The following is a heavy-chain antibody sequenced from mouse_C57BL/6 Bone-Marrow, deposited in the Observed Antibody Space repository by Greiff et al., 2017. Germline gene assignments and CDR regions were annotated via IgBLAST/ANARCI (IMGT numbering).Heavy chain of an antibody. CDR3: ARGGNAGDY. J-gene: IGHJ2*01. CDR2: IYPRSGNT. CDR1: GYTFTSYG. Sequence: QIQLQQSGAVLARPGASVKLSCTASGYTFTSYGISWVKQRTGQGLEWIGEIYPRSGNTSYNGKFKGKATLTADKSSSTAYMELRSLTAEDSAVYFCARGGNAGDYGGQGTTLTVSS. V-gene: IGHV1-81*01.